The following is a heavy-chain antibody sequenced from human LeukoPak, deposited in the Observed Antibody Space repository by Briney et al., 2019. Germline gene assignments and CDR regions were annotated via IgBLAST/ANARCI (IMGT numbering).Heavy chain of an antibody. CDR1: GGSFSGYY. CDR2: INHSGST. V-gene: IGHV4-34*01. CDR3: ARGGYFDY. J-gene: IGHJ4*02. Sequence: PSETLSLTCAVYGGSFSGYYWSWIRQPPGKGLEWIGEINHSGSTNYNPSLTSRVTISVDTSKNQFSLKLSSVTAADTAVYYCARGGYFDYWGQGTLVTVSS.